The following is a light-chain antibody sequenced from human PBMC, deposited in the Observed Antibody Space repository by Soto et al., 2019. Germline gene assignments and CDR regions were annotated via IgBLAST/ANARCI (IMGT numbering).Light chain of an antibody. J-gene: IGKJ4*01. CDR2: GAS. V-gene: IGKV3-20*01. CDR1: QSVSSSY. Sequence: EIVLTQSPGTLSLSPGERATLSCRASQSVSSSYLAWYQQKPGQAPRLLIYGASSRAAGIPDRFSGSGSGTDFTLTISSLEPEDCAVYYCQQVGSSPLTFGGGTK. CDR3: QQVGSSPLT.